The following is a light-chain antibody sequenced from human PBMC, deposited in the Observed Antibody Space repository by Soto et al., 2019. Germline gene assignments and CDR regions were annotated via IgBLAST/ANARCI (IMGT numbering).Light chain of an antibody. CDR2: EVS. V-gene: IGLV2-23*02. J-gene: IGLJ1*01. Sequence: QCVRNQPASVSGAAGEAITISYTGTSSDVGNYNLVSWYQHHPGKAPKLIIYEVSKRPSGVSNRFSGSKSGDTASLTISGLQAEDAADYYCCSYARSNYVFGTGTKVPVL. CDR1: SSDVGNYNL. CDR3: CSYARSNYV.